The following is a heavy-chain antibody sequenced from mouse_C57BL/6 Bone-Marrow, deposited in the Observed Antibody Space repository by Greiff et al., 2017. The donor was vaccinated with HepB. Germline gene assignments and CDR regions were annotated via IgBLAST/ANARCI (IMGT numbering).Heavy chain of an antibody. D-gene: IGHD1-1*01. CDR2: IYPGGGYT. Sequence: VQLQQSGAELVRPGTSVKMSCKASGYTFTNYWIGWAKQRPGHGLEWIGDIYPGGGYTNYNEKFKGKATLTADKSSSTAYMQFSSLTSEDSAIYYCARSHYRSSYVFAYWGQGTLVTVSA. CDR1: GYTFTNYW. J-gene: IGHJ3*01. CDR3: ARSHYRSSYVFAY. V-gene: IGHV1-63*01.